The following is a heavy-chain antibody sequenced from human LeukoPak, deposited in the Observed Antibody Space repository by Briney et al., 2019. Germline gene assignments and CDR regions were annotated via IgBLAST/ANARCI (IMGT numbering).Heavy chain of an antibody. V-gene: IGHV3-53*01. CDR2: IYSGAGS. D-gene: IGHD2-8*01. CDR3: AKGGNGALDY. J-gene: IGHJ4*02. CDR1: GFTVSDSN. Sequence: GGSLRLSCAASGFTVSDSNMTWVRQAPGKGLDWVSVIYSGAGSYYADSVKGRFTISRDNSKNTVYLQMNSLRDEDTAIYYCAKGGNGALDYWGRGTLVTVSS.